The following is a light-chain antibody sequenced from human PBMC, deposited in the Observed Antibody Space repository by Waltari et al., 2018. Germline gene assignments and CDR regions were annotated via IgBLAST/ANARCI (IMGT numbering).Light chain of an antibody. CDR1: QNIATY. J-gene: IGKJ4*01. V-gene: IGKV1-39*01. Sequence: DIRMTQSPSSLSASIGDRVTISCRESQNIATYLNWYQQKSGKAPNLLIYGASTLQSGVPSRFRGGGSGTDFTLTISSLRPEDVAIYFCQHSYNVPLTFGGGTQVEI. CDR2: GAS. CDR3: QHSYNVPLT.